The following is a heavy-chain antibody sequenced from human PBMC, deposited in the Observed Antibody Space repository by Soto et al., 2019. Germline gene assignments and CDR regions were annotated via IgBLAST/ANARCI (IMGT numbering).Heavy chain of an antibody. J-gene: IGHJ4*02. CDR2: INPNSGGT. Sequence: GASVKVSCKASGYTFTGYYMHWVRQAPGQGLEWMGWINPNSGGTNYAQKFQGWVTMTRDTSISTAYMELSRLRSDDTAVYYCARGAHCTNGVCLAYWGQGTLVTVSS. CDR3: ARGAHCTNGVCLAY. D-gene: IGHD2-8*01. V-gene: IGHV1-2*04. CDR1: GYTFTGYY.